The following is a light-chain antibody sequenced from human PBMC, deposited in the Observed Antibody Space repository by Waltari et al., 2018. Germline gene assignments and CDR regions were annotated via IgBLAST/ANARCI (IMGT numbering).Light chain of an antibody. CDR3: QQYSSSSMFS. CDR1: QSISTL. J-gene: IGKJ2*03. V-gene: IGKV1-5*03. CDR2: NAC. Sequence: DIQMTQSPSTLSASVGDRVTITCRASQSISTLLAWFQQKPGNPPKLLIYNACNLERGVPSRFSGSGSGTEFTLTITSLQPDDFATYYCQQYSSSSMFSFGQGTKLEIK.